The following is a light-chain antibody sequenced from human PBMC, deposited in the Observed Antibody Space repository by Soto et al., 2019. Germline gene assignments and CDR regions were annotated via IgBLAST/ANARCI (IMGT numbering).Light chain of an antibody. J-gene: IGKJ4*01. V-gene: IGKV1-33*01. CDR3: QQYDNLPLLT. CDR1: QDISNY. CDR2: DAS. Sequence: DIQMTQSPSXLSXSVGDRVXITCQASQDISNYLNWYQQKPGKAPKLLIYDASNLETGVPSRFNGSGSGTDFTFTISSLQPEDIATYYCQQYDNLPLLTFGGGTKVEIK.